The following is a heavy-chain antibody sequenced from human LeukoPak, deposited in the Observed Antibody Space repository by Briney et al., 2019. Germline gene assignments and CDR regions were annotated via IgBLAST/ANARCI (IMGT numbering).Heavy chain of an antibody. Sequence: ASVKVSCKTSGDTFTTYAIIWVRQAPGQGLEWMGIINPSGGRTSYAQKFQGRVTMTRDTSTSTVYMELSSLRSDDTAVYYCARGGTVLRPNSPYDYWGQGTLVTVSS. J-gene: IGHJ4*02. D-gene: IGHD4-17*01. CDR1: GDTFTTYA. V-gene: IGHV1-46*01. CDR3: ARGGTVLRPNSPYDY. CDR2: INPSGGRT.